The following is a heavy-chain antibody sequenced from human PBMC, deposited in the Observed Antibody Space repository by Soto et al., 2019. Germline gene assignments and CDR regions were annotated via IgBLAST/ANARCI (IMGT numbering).Heavy chain of an antibody. Sequence: EDSVRVYCKASGSTFTSYSVSWVRQAPGQGLEWMGWISAYNGNTNYAQKLQGRVTMTTDTSTSTAYMELRSLRSDDTAVYYCARDAPPEDYWGQGTLVTVSS. J-gene: IGHJ4*02. CDR1: GSTFTSYS. V-gene: IGHV1-18*01. CDR2: ISAYNGNT. CDR3: ARDAPPEDY.